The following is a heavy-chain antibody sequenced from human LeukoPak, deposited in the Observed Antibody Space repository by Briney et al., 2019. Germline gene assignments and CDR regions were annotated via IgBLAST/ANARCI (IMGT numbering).Heavy chain of an antibody. D-gene: IGHD6-13*01. CDR2: ISSSSSYI. CDR1: GFTFSSYS. V-gene: IGHV3-21*01. J-gene: IGHJ5*02. Sequence: GGSLRLSCAASGFTFSSYSMNWVRQAPGKGLEWVSSISSSSSYIYYADSVKGRFTISRDNAKNSLYLRMNSLRAEDTAVYYCARDQRGSSWYPWGQGTLVTVSS. CDR3: ARDQRGSSWYP.